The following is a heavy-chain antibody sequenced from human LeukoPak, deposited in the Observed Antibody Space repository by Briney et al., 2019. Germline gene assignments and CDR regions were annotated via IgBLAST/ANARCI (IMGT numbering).Heavy chain of an antibody. V-gene: IGHV3-33*01. J-gene: IGHJ4*02. CDR2: IWYDGSNK. D-gene: IGHD5-12*01. CDR1: GFTFSSYG. Sequence: GGSLRLSCAASGFTFSSYGMHWVRQAPGKGLEWVAVIWYDGSNKYYADSVKGRFTISRDNSKNTLYLQMNSLRAEDTAVYYCARGLPIVATIWSYFDYWGQGTLVTVSS. CDR3: ARGLPIVATIWSYFDY.